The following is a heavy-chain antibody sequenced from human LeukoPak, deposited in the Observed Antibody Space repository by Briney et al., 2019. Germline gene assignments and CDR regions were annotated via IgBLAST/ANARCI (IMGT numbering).Heavy chain of an antibody. V-gene: IGHV3-43*01. Sequence: PGGSLRLSCAASGFTFDDYTMHWVRQAPGKGLEWVSLISWDGGSTYYADSVKGRFTISRDNSKNSLYLQMNSLRTEDTALYYCAKDGEVGQLGPEMYYFDYWGQGTLVTVSS. CDR2: ISWDGGST. CDR1: GFTFDDYT. J-gene: IGHJ4*02. CDR3: AKDGEVGQLGPEMYYFDY. D-gene: IGHD5-18*01.